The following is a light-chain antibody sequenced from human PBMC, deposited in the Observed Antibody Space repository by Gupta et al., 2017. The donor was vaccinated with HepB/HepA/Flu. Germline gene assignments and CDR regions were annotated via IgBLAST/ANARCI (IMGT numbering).Light chain of an antibody. CDR3: QSYDSSLSGSKV. Sequence: QSVLTQPPSVSGAPGQRVTISCTGSRSNIGAGYDVHWYQQRPGTAPKLLIYGNSNRPSGVPDRFSGSKSGTSASLAITGLQAEDEADYYGQSYDSSLSGSKVFGGGTKLTVL. J-gene: IGLJ3*02. V-gene: IGLV1-40*01. CDR1: RSNIGAGYD. CDR2: GNS.